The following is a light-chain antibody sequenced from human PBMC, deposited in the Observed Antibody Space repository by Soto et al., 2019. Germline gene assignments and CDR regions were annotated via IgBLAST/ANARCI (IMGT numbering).Light chain of an antibody. V-gene: IGKV3-11*01. CDR2: DAS. CDR3: QQRNDWVT. J-gene: IGKJ4*01. Sequence: EAVLTQSPATLSLSPGERATLSCRASQSIRNYLAWYQQKPGQAPRLLIYDASNRATGIPARFSGSGSGADFILTISSLEPEDSGVYYCQQRNDWVTFGGGTKVDIK. CDR1: QSIRNY.